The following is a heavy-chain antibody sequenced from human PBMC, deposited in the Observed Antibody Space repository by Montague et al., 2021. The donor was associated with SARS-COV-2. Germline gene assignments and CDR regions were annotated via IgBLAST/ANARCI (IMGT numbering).Heavy chain of an antibody. V-gene: IGHV4-34*01. Sequence: SETLSLTCAVYGGSFSGYYWSWIRQPPGKGLEWIGEINHSGSINXNPSLKSRVTISVDTSKNQFSLKLSSVTAADTAVYYCARVPDYYDNSGYYFDAFDIWGQGTMVTVSS. J-gene: IGHJ3*02. CDR2: INHSGSI. CDR3: ARVPDYYDNSGYYFDAFDI. D-gene: IGHD3-22*01. CDR1: GGSFSGYY.